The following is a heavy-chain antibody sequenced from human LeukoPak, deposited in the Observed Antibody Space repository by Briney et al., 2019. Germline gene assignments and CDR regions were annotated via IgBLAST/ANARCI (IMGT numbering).Heavy chain of an antibody. J-gene: IGHJ4*02. CDR3: ARQGPLTTAVTTRTNPFDY. D-gene: IGHD4-11*01. Sequence: SETLSLTCTVSGVSISSSSYYWGWIRQPPGKGLEWIGTIYYSGSTYYNPSLKSRLTMSVDTSENQFSLKLNSVTAADTAVYYCARQGPLTTAVTTRTNPFDYWGQGTLVTVSS. V-gene: IGHV4-39*01. CDR2: IYYSGST. CDR1: GVSISSSSYY.